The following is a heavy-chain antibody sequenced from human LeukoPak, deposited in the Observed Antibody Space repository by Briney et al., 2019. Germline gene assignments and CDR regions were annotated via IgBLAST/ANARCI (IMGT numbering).Heavy chain of an antibody. D-gene: IGHD2-15*01. J-gene: IGHJ4*02. V-gene: IGHV5-51*01. CDR3: ARYRYCSGGNCYGPDY. CDR1: GYSFTRYY. Sequence: GESLKISCKGSGYSFTRYYIGWVRQMPGKGLEWMGIIYPGDSDTRYSPSFQGQVTISADKSISTAYLQWSSLKASDAAMYYCARYRYCSGGNCYGPDYWGQGTLVTVSS. CDR2: IYPGDSDT.